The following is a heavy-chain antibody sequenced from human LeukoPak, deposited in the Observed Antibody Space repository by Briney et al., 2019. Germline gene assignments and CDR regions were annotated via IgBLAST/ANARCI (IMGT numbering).Heavy chain of an antibody. D-gene: IGHD5-18*01. V-gene: IGHV4-34*01. CDR2: INHSGST. Sequence: KPSETLSLTCAVYGGSFSGYYWNWIRQPPGKGLEWIGEINHSGSTNYNPSLKSRVSMSVDTSKNQFSLKLSSVTAADTAVYYCARGGKYTSGYRVTKLGSGYSDYWGQGTLVTVSS. J-gene: IGHJ4*02. CDR3: ARGGKYTSGYRVTKLGSGYSDY. CDR1: GGSFSGYY.